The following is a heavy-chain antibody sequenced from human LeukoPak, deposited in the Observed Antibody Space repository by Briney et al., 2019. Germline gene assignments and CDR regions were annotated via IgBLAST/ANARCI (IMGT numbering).Heavy chain of an antibody. CDR2: INHSGST. V-gene: IGHV4-34*01. D-gene: IGHD3-10*01. CDR1: GGSFSGYY. Sequence: SETLSLTCAVYGGSFSGYYWSWIRQPPGKGLEWIGEINHSGSTNYNPSLKSRVTISVDTSKNQFSLKLSSVTAADTAVYYCASSYGSGSYYIAYYYYMDVWGKGTTVTISS. J-gene: IGHJ6*03. CDR3: ASSYGSGSYYIAYYYYMDV.